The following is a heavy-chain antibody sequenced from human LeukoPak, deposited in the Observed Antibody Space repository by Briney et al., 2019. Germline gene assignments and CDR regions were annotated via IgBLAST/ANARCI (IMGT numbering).Heavy chain of an antibody. CDR2: IIPIFGTA. V-gene: IGHV1-69*13. D-gene: IGHD3-10*01. J-gene: IGHJ3*02. CDR3: ARALLITMVRGATYAFDI. CDR1: GGTFSSYA. Sequence: ASVKVSCKASGGTFSSYAISWVRQAPGQGLEWMGGIIPIFGTANYAQKFQGRVTITADESTSTAYMELSSLRSEDTAVYYCARALLITMVRGATYAFDIWGQGTMVTVSS.